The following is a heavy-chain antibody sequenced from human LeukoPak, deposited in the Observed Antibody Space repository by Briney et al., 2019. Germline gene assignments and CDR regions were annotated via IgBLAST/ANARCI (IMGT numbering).Heavy chain of an antibody. Sequence: SETLSLTCTVSGGSITNYYGSWIRQPPGHGLEWIGYIYYSGSTTYKSSLKSRVTISVDTSKNQFALELSSVTAADTAVYYCASGMRAAAGRGFGYWGQGTLVTVSS. CDR1: GGSITNYY. V-gene: IGHV4-59*01. CDR3: ASGMRAAAGRGFGY. J-gene: IGHJ4*02. D-gene: IGHD6-13*01. CDR2: IYYSGST.